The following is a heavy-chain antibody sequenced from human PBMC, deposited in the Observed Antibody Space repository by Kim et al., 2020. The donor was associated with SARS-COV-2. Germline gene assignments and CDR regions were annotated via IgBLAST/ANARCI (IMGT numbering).Heavy chain of an antibody. V-gene: IGHV4-39*07. Sequence: SETLSLTCTVSGGSISSSSYYWGWIRQPPGKGLEWIGSIYYSGSTYYNPSLKSRVTISVDTSKNQFSLKLSSVTAADTAVYYCARDPRNPGGRIWNYGFDYWGQGTLVTVSS. CDR2: IYYSGST. D-gene: IGHD1-7*01. CDR1: GGSISSSSYY. CDR3: ARDPRNPGGRIWNYGFDY. J-gene: IGHJ4*02.